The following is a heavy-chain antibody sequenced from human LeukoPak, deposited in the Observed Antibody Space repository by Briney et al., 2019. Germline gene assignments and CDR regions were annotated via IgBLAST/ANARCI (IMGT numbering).Heavy chain of an antibody. J-gene: IGHJ6*02. CDR1: GFTFSSYG. V-gene: IGHV3-30*02. CDR3: AREKVGATIGYYYYGMDV. D-gene: IGHD1-26*01. CDR2: IRYDGSNK. Sequence: GGSLRLSCAASGFTFSSYGMHWVRQAPGKGLEWVAFIRYDGSNKYYADSVRGRFTISRDNSKNTLYLQMNSLRAEDTAVYYCAREKVGATIGYYYYGMDVWGQGTTVTVSS.